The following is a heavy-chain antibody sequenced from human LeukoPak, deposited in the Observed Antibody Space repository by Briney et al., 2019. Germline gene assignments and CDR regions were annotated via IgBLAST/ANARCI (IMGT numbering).Heavy chain of an antibody. Sequence: GGSLRLSCAASEFTYSITWVRQAPGKGLEWVSSISGSSNYMYYADSVKGRFTISRDNAKNSLYLQMNSLRAEDTAVHYCARTVSGYFDYWGQGTLVTVSS. CDR2: ISGSSNYM. D-gene: IGHD6-19*01. CDR3: ARTVSGYFDY. CDR1: EFTYS. J-gene: IGHJ4*02. V-gene: IGHV3-21*01.